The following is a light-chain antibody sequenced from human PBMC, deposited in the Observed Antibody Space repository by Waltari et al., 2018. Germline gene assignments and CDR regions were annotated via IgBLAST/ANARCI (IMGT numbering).Light chain of an antibody. V-gene: IGKV3-20*01. CDR1: QTVSSSY. CDR2: GAS. CDR3: QQYGSSPPRT. J-gene: IGKJ1*01. Sequence: EIVLMQSPGTLSLSPGERATLSCRASQTVSSSYLAWYQQKPGQAPRLLIYGASSRATGIPDRFSGSGSGTDFTLTISRLEPEDFAVYYCQQYGSSPPRTFGQGTKVEIK.